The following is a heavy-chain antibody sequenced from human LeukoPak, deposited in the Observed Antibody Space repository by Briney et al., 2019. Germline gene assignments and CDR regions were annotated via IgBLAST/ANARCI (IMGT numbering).Heavy chain of an antibody. J-gene: IGHJ4*02. D-gene: IGHD5-24*01. V-gene: IGHV4-4*02. CDR1: GGSISSSNW. CDR3: ARLYLPATRFDY. CDR2: IYHSGST. Sequence: PSETLSLTCAVSGGSISSSNWWSWVRQPPGKGLEWIGEIYHSGSTNYNPSLRSRVTISVDKSKNQFSLKLTSVTAADTAVYYCARLYLPATRFDYWGQGTLVTVSS.